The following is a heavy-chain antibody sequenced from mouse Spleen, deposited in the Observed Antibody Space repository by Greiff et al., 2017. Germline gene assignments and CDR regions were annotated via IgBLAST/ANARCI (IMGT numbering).Heavy chain of an antibody. V-gene: IGHV3-6*01. CDR2: ISYDGSN. D-gene: IGHD3-1*01. J-gene: IGHJ3*01. CDR1: GYSITSGYY. CDR3: ATHRGDEAWFAY. Sequence: ESGPGLVKPSQSLSLTCSVTGYSITSGYYWNWIRQFPGNKLEWMGYISYDGSNNYNPSLKNRISITRDTSKNQFFLKLNSVTTEDTATYYCATHRGDEAWFAYWGQGTLVTVSA.